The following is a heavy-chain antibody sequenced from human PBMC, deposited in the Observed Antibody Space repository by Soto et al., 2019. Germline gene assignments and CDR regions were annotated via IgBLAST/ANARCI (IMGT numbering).Heavy chain of an antibody. V-gene: IGHV3-23*01. J-gene: IGHJ4*02. CDR1: GFTFNKYW. CDR2: ISGSGGST. CDR3: AKDHGPGEYYFDY. Sequence: GGSLRLSCAASGFTFNKYWMAWVRQAPGKGLEWVSAISGSGGSTYYADSVKGRFTISRDNSKNTLYLQMNSLRAEDTAVYYCAKDHGPGEYYFDYWGQGTLVTVSS.